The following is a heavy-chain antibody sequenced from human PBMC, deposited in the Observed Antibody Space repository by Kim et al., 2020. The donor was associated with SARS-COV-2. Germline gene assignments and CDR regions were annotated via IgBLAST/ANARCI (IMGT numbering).Heavy chain of an antibody. Sequence: SETLSLTCTVSGGSINYYWSWIRQPPGKGLEWIGDIYYSGSADYNPSIRSRATISVDMFKKQFYLKLRSVTAVDTAVYFCARGGQWQDFDYWGQGTLVTVSS. CDR3: ARGGQWQDFDY. CDR1: GGSINYY. CDR2: IYYSGSA. V-gene: IGHV4-59*13. D-gene: IGHD6-19*01. J-gene: IGHJ4*02.